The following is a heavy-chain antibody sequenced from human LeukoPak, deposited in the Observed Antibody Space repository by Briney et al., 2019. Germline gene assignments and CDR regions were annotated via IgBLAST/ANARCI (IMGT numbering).Heavy chain of an antibody. CDR1: GYTFTSYY. Sequence: GASVKVSCKASGYTFTSYYMHWVRQAPGQGLEWMGIINPSGGSTSYAQKFQGRVTMTRDTSTSTVYMELSSLRSEDSAVYYCARDLMSWFGELSYTLDYWGQGTLVTVSS. CDR3: ARDLMSWFGELSYTLDY. V-gene: IGHV1-46*01. D-gene: IGHD3-10*01. CDR2: INPSGGST. J-gene: IGHJ4*02.